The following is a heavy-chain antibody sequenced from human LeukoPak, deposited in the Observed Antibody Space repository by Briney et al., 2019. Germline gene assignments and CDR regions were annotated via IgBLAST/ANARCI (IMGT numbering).Heavy chain of an antibody. J-gene: IGHJ5*02. CDR2: INHSGST. Sequence: SETLSLTCAVYGGSFSGYYWSWIRQPPGKGLEWIGEINHSGSTNYNPSLKSRVTISVDTSKNQFSLKLSSVTAADTAVYYCARHRLYNWFDPWGQGTLVTVSS. D-gene: IGHD3-16*02. V-gene: IGHV4-34*01. CDR3: ARHRLYNWFDP. CDR1: GGSFSGYY.